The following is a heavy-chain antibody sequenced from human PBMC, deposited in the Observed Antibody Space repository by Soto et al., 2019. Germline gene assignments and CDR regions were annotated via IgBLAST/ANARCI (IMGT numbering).Heavy chain of an antibody. V-gene: IGHV3-74*01. J-gene: IGHJ4*02. CDR2: INTDGSGT. Sequence: GGSLILSCAASGFIFSSDWLHWVRQAPGKGLEWVSRINTDGSGTSYADSVKGRFTISRDNAKNTLYLQMNSLRAEDTAIYYCAKDQERSSAWYVVGGDYWGQGTPVSVSS. D-gene: IGHD6-19*01. CDR1: GFIFSSDW. CDR3: AKDQERSSAWYVVGGDY.